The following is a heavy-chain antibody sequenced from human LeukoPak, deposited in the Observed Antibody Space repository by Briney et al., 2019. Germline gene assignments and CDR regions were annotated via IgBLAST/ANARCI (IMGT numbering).Heavy chain of an antibody. CDR2: IYHYGNP. V-gene: IGHV4-39*01. D-gene: IGHD3-22*01. J-gene: IGHJ4*02. CDR1: GGSISMNNNY. CDR3: ARRPGYYDSIDS. Sequence: SETLSLTCTVSGGSISMNNNYWVWIRQPPGKGLEWIGTIYHYGNPYYNPSLKSRVTLSVDTSQNHFSLHLRSVTAADTAVYYCARRPGYYDSIDSWGQGTLVTV.